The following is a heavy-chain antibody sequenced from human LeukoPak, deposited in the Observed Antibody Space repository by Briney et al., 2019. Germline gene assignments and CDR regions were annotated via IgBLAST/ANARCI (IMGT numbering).Heavy chain of an antibody. CDR3: ARTIPYGSGRQHPGKYYFDY. Sequence: PGGSLRLSCAASGFTVSLKYMSWVRQAPGKGLEWVSVIYSGGSTYYADSVKGRFTISRDDPTNTVYLQMDSLRAEDTAVYYCARTIPYGSGRQHPGKYYFDYWGQGTLVTVSS. V-gene: IGHV3-53*01. CDR2: IYSGGST. CDR1: GFTVSLKY. J-gene: IGHJ4*02. D-gene: IGHD3-10*01.